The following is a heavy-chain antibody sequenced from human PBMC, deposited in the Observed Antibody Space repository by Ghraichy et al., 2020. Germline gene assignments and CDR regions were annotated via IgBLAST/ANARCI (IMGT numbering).Heavy chain of an antibody. CDR1: GGYISATSYY. D-gene: IGHD5-18*01. Sequence: SETLSLTCTVSGGYISATSYYWGWIRQPPGKGLEWLGSIYYSGSAYYTPSLKSRVTISVDTSKHQFSLKLTSVTAADTAVYYCARLYGYNYGYSDCWGQGTLVTVSS. J-gene: IGHJ4*02. CDR3: ARLYGYNYGYSDC. CDR2: IYYSGSA. V-gene: IGHV4-39*01.